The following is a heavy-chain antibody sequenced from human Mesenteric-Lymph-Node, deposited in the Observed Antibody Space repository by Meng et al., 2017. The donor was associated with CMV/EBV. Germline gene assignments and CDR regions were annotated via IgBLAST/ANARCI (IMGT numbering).Heavy chain of an antibody. V-gene: IGHV4-59*01. J-gene: IGHJ4*02. CDR3: ARTPPGGSYRFDY. D-gene: IGHD1-26*01. CDR1: GGSINNFY. Sequence: SETLSLTCTVSGGSINNFYWSWIRQPPGKGLEWIGYVYYSGGTNYNPSLKSRITVSVDTSKNQCSLKLSSVTAADTAVYYCARTPPGGSYRFDYWGQGSLVTVSS. CDR2: VYYSGGT.